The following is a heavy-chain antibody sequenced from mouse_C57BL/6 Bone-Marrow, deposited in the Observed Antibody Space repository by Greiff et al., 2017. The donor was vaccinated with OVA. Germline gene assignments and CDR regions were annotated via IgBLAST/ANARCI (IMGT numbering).Heavy chain of an antibody. J-gene: IGHJ4*01. CDR2: IDPSDSYT. CDR1: GYTFTSYW. V-gene: IGHV1-69*01. CDR3: ARGRDMDY. Sequence: VQLQQPGAELVMPGASVKLSCKASGYTFTSYWMHWVKQRPGQGLEWIGEIDPSDSYTNYNQKFKGKSTLTVDKSSSTAYMQLSSLTSEDSAVYYCARGRDMDYWGQGTSGTVSS.